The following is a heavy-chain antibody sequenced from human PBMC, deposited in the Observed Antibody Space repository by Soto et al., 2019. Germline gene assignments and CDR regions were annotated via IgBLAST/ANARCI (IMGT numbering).Heavy chain of an antibody. V-gene: IGHV3-23*01. J-gene: IGHJ4*02. D-gene: IGHD6-19*01. CDR3: AKDRSQYSSGWYFGY. CDR1: GFTFSSYA. Sequence: GGSLRLSCAASGFTFSSYAMSWVRQAPGKGLEWVSAISGSGGSTYYADSVKGQFTISRDNSKNTLYLQMNSLRAEDTAVYYCAKDRSQYSSGWYFGYWGQGTLVTVSS. CDR2: ISGSGGST.